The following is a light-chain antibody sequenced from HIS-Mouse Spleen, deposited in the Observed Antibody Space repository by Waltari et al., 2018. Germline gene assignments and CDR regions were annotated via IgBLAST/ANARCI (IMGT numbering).Light chain of an antibody. CDR1: AWPIKN. V-gene: IGLV3-10*01. CDR2: EDS. CDR3: YSTDSSGNHRV. J-gene: IGLJ2*01. Sequence: SYELTQPPSVSSSPGQTARITGPGYAWPIKNPSWYQKKSSQAPVLVIYEDSKRPSGIPERFSGSSSGTMATLTISGAQVEDEADYYCYSTDSSGNHRVFGGGTKLTVL.